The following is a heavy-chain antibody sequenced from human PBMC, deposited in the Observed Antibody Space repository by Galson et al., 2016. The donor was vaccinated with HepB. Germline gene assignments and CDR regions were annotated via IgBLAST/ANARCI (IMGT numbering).Heavy chain of an antibody. CDR2: IWYDGSEK. Sequence: LRLSCAASGFTFSSYGMHWVRQAPGKGLEWVAVIWYDGSEKYYADSVKGRFTISRDNSKNTLHLQMNSLRAEDTAVYYCARIYYEILTGLTPWYYFDSWGQGTLVTVSS. D-gene: IGHD3-9*01. J-gene: IGHJ4*02. CDR1: GFTFSSYG. CDR3: ARIYYEILTGLTPWYYFDS. V-gene: IGHV3-33*01.